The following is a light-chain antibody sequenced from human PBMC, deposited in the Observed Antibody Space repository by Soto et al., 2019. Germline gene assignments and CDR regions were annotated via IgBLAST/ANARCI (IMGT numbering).Light chain of an antibody. CDR1: QGISSY. Sequence: AIRMTQYPSSFSASTGDRVTITCRASQGISSYLAWYQQKPGKAPKLLIYAASTLQSGVPSRFSGSGSGTEFTLTISSLQPDDFATYYCQQYNSYPWTFGQGSKVDI. J-gene: IGKJ1*01. V-gene: IGKV1-8*01. CDR2: AAS. CDR3: QQYNSYPWT.